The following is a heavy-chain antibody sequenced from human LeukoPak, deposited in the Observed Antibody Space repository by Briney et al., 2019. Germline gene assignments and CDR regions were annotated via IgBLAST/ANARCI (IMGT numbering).Heavy chain of an antibody. V-gene: IGHV3-7*05. Sequence: GGSLRLSCTAAGFSFITYWISWVRQAPGKGLEWVANIKQDGSERYYADSVRGRFTIYRDNAKSSLYLQLNSLRVEDTAVYHCATTQTFYYWGQGTLVTVPS. CDR2: IKQDGSER. CDR3: ATTQTFYY. J-gene: IGHJ4*02. CDR1: GFSFITYW.